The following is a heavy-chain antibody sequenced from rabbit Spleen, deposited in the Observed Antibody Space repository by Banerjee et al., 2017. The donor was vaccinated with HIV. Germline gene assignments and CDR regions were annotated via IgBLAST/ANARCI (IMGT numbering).Heavy chain of an antibody. CDR3: ARDTSSSFSSYGMIL. Sequence: QSLEESGGDLVKPGASLTLTSTASGVSFSNSYYMCWVRQAPGKGLECIACIYGGSGGSTWYASWAKGRFTISKTSSTTVTLQVTLLTVADTATYFCARDTSSSFSSYGMILWGPGTLVTVS. CDR1: GVSFSNSYY. J-gene: IGHJ6*01. CDR2: IYGGSGGST. V-gene: IGHV1S40*01. D-gene: IGHD1-1*01.